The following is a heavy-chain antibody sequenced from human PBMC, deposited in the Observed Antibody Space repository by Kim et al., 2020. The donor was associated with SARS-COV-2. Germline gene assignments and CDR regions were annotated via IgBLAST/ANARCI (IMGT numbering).Heavy chain of an antibody. V-gene: IGHV3-30*02. D-gene: IGHD6-13*01. J-gene: IGHJ4*02. CDR3: AKDRGGSWYGVGY. Sequence: ADCGKGRFTISGDNSKNTLYLRMNSLRAEDTAVYYCAKDRGGSWYGVGYWGQGTLVTVSS.